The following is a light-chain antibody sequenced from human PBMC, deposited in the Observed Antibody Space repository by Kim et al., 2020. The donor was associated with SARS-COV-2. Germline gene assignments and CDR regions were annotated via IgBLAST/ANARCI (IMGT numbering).Light chain of an antibody. CDR1: QSVSNY. CDR2: GAY. Sequence: SVSQGQRASLSCRASQSVSNYVAWYQMKPGQAPRVIIFGAYMRASGIPARFSGSVSGTDFTLSISSLQSEDSAFYYCQHYNDWPGTFGQGTKLEI. CDR3: QHYNDWPGT. J-gene: IGKJ2*01. V-gene: IGKV3-15*01.